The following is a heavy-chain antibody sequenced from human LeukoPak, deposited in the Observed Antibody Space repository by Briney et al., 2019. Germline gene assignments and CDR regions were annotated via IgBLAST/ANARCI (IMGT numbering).Heavy chain of an antibody. CDR1: GLTFSRYA. CDR3: TTSGWFDH. Sequence: GGSLRLSCAASGLTFSRYAMSWVRQAPGKGLEWVGRILSESDGGTTDYAAPVKGRFTISRDDSKNTMFLQMNNLETEDTGIYYCTTSGWFDHWGQGTLVTVSS. J-gene: IGHJ5*02. V-gene: IGHV3-15*01. CDR2: ILSESDGGTT. D-gene: IGHD1-26*01.